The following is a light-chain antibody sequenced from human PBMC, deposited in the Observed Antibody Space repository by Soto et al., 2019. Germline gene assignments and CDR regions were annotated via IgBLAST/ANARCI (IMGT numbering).Light chain of an antibody. CDR1: SSDVGGSNY. V-gene: IGLV2-14*03. CDR2: DVS. J-gene: IGLJ1*01. Sequence: QSALTQPASVSGSPGQSITISCTGTSSDVGGSNYVSWYQQHPGKAPKLMIYDVSNRPSGVSNRFSGSKSGNTASLTISGLQAEDEADYYCGSYSSSSTLYVFGTGTKFTFL. CDR3: GSYSSSSTLYV.